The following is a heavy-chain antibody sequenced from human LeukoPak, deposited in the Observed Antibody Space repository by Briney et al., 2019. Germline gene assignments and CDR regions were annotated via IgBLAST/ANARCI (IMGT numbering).Heavy chain of an antibody. CDR1: GFTFSDYY. J-gene: IGHJ3*02. D-gene: IGHD6-19*01. Sequence: PGGSLRLSCAASGFTFSDYYMSWIRQAPGKGLVWVSRINSDGSSTSYADSVRGRFTISRDNAKNTLYLQMNSLRAEDTAVYYCARDWGSSGSDAFDIWGQGTMVTVSS. V-gene: IGHV3-74*01. CDR2: INSDGSST. CDR3: ARDWGSSGSDAFDI.